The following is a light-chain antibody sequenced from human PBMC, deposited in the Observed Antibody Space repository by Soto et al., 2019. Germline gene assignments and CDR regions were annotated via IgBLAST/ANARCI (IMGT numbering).Light chain of an antibody. V-gene: IGLV2-14*01. Sequence: QSALTQPASVSASPGQSISISCSGTSSDVGGYNYVSWYQQHPGRAPKLMIYEVSNRPSGVSNRFSGSKSGNTASLTISGLQAEDEADYYCSSYTNINTRACVFGTGTKLTVL. CDR2: EVS. CDR1: SSDVGGYNY. CDR3: SSYTNINTRACV. J-gene: IGLJ1*01.